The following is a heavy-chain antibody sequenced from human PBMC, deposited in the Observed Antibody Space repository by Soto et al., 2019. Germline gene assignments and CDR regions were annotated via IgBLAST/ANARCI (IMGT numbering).Heavy chain of an antibody. D-gene: IGHD5-18*01. Sequence: XSVKVSCNASGYPFTGYYMRWVRQAPGQGLEWMGWINPNSGGTNYAQKFQGRVTMTRDTSISTAYMELSRLRSDDTAVYYCARGGVTDYYGMDVWGQGTTVTV. J-gene: IGHJ6*02. CDR2: INPNSGGT. V-gene: IGHV1-2*02. CDR3: ARGGVTDYYGMDV. CDR1: GYPFTGYY.